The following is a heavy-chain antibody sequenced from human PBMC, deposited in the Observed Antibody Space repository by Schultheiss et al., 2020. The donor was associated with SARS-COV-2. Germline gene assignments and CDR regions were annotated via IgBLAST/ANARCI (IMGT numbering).Heavy chain of an antibody. CDR2: IYYSGST. V-gene: IGHV4-34*01. J-gene: IGHJ6*02. D-gene: IGHD6-13*01. Sequence: SETLSLTCAVYGGSFSGYYWSWIRQPPGKGLEWIGSIYYSGSTYYNPSLKSRVTMSVDTSKNQFSLKLSSVTAADTAVYYCARGDSSSGMDVWGQGTTVTVSS. CDR1: GGSFSGYY. CDR3: ARGDSSSGMDV.